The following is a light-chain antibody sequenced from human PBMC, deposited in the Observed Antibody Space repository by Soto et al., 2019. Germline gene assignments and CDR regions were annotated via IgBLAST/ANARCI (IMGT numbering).Light chain of an antibody. CDR1: QSVSSSY. CDR3: QHYGSSPGT. Sequence: EIVLTPSPGTLSLSPGERATLSCRASQSVSSSYLAWYQHKPGEAPRLLIYGASSRAIGIPDRFSGSGSGTDFTLTISRLEPEDFAGYYCQHYGSSPGTFGQGTKVEIK. CDR2: GAS. J-gene: IGKJ1*01. V-gene: IGKV3-20*01.